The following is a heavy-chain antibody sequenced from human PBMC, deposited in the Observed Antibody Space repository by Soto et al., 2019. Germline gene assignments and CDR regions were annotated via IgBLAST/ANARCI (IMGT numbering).Heavy chain of an antibody. CDR3: AKDAVYNDGLWLMDH. D-gene: IGHD2-21*01. Sequence: QTVGSLRLSCTASGLPHSSFAMMWVRQAPGKGLECVSGIYGSGRGIEYADSVKGRFTISRDNSKNTVYLQMTDLRADDTAVYYCAKDAVYNDGLWLMDHWGQGTQVTVSS. CDR2: IYGSGRGI. J-gene: IGHJ4*02. V-gene: IGHV3-23*05. CDR1: GLPHSSFA.